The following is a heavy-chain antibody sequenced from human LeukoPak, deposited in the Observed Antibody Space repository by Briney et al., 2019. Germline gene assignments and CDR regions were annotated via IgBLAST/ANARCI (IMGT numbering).Heavy chain of an antibody. J-gene: IGHJ4*02. V-gene: IGHV3-23*01. CDR2: MRGSGGST. Sequence: PGGSLRLPCAASGFTFSSYAMSWVRQAPGKGLEGVSAMRGSGGSTYYADSVKGRFTISRDNSENTLYLQMNSLRAENTAVYYCAKEPITMLWSGPHLGYFDYRGQGTLVTVSS. CDR1: GFTFSSYA. CDR3: AKEPITMLWSGPHLGYFDY. D-gene: IGHD3-3*01.